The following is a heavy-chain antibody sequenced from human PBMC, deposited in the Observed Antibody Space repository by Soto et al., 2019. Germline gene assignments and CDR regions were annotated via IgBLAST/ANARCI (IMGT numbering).Heavy chain of an antibody. Sequence: QLQLQESGSGLVKPSQTLSLTCAVSGGSISSGGYSWSWIRQPPGKGLEWIGYIYHSGSTYYNPPLKSRVTISVDRSKNQFSLKLSSVTAADTAVYYCARGGTGDRGGSFDLWGRGTLVTVSS. CDR3: ARGGTGDRGGSFDL. J-gene: IGHJ2*01. CDR1: GGSISSGGYS. V-gene: IGHV4-30-2*01. CDR2: IYHSGST. D-gene: IGHD2-8*02.